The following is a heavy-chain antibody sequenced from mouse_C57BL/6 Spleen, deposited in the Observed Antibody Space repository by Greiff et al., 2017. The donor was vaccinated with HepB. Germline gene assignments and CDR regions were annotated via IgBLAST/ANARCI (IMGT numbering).Heavy chain of an antibody. V-gene: IGHV1-52*01. CDR2: IDPSDSET. CDR3: ARGLLLRAVEGFAY. J-gene: IGHJ3*01. D-gene: IGHD1-1*01. Sequence: QVQLKQPGAELVRPGSSVKLSCKASGYTFTSYWMHWVKQRPIQGLEWIGNIDPSDSETHYNQKFKDKATLTVDKSSSTAYMQLSSLTSEDSAVYYCARGLLLRAVEGFAYWGQGTLVTVSA. CDR1: GYTFTSYW.